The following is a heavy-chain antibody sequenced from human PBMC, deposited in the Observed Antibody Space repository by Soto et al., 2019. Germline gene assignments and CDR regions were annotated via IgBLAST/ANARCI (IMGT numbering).Heavy chain of an antibody. CDR1: GGAISTYY. Sequence: SETLSLTCTVSGGAISTYYWNLIRQSPGKGLEWIGYIYRTGSTHYNPSLNSRAAISLGTSRNQFSLQLKSVTAADTAVYFCARQIGDDPFDIWGQGTMVTVSS. J-gene: IGHJ3*02. CDR2: IYRTGST. D-gene: IGHD3-3*01. CDR3: ARQIGDDPFDI. V-gene: IGHV4-4*09.